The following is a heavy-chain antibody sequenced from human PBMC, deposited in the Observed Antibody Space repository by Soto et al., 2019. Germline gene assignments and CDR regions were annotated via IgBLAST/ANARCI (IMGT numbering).Heavy chain of an antibody. CDR3: ARSSGTAMAPFDY. V-gene: IGHV4-31*03. CDR1: GGSISSGGYY. Sequence: PSETLSLTCTVSGGSISSGGYYWSWIRQHPGKGLEWIGYIYYSGSTYYNPSLKSRVTISVDTSKNQFSLKLSSVTAADTAVYYCARSSGTAMAPFDYWGQGTLVTVSS. J-gene: IGHJ4*02. D-gene: IGHD5-18*01. CDR2: IYYSGST.